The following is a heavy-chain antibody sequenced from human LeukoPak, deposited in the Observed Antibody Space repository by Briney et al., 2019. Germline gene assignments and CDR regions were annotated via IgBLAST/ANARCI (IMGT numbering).Heavy chain of an antibody. J-gene: IGHJ4*02. Sequence: KPSQTLSLTCTVSGGSISSGGYYWSWIRQPPGKGLEWIGEINHSGSTKYNPSLKSRVTISVDTSKNQFSLKLSSVTAADTAVYYCLRCPGGYSYGDYWGQGTLVTVSS. D-gene: IGHD5-18*01. V-gene: IGHV4-30-2*01. CDR1: GGSISSGGYY. CDR2: INHSGST. CDR3: LRCPGGYSYGDY.